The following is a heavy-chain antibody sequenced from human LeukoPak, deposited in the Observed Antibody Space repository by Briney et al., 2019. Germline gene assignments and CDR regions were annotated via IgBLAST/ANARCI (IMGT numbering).Heavy chain of an antibody. CDR3: ARSGDYTGYFDY. Sequence: PGGSLTLSCAPSGFTFSSYSMNCVRQPPGKGLEWVSSISSSSSYIYYADSVKGRFTISRDNAKNSLYLQMNSLRAEDTAVYYCARSGDYTGYFDYWGQGGLVSVSS. J-gene: IGHJ4*02. V-gene: IGHV3-21*01. CDR2: ISSSSSYI. CDR1: GFTFSSYS. D-gene: IGHD4-17*01.